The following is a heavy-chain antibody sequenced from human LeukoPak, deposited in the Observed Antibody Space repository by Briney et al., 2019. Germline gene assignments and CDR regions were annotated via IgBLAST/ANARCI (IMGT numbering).Heavy chain of an antibody. Sequence: SVKVSCKASGGTFSSYAISWVRQAPGQGLEWKGGIIPIFGTANYAQKFQGRVTITADESTSTAYMELSSLRSEDTAVYYCARSYCSGGSCYGGVLNWFDPWGQGTLVTVSS. V-gene: IGHV1-69*13. D-gene: IGHD2-15*01. J-gene: IGHJ5*02. CDR1: GGTFSSYA. CDR2: IIPIFGTA. CDR3: ARSYCSGGSCYGGVLNWFDP.